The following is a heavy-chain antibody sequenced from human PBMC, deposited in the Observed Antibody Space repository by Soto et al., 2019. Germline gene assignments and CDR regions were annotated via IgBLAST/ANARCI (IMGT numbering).Heavy chain of an antibody. V-gene: IGHV1-69*13. D-gene: IGHD3-22*01. CDR2: IIPMSGTA. CDR1: GDTFRSHSRPV. J-gene: IGHJ4*01. Sequence: SVKVSCKASGDTFRSHSRPVISWVRRAPGQGLEWMGGIIPMSGTANYAQKFQGRVTITADESTNTAYMEVSSLRSEDTAVYYCARVSGSSGYMKLDDWG. CDR3: ARVSGSSGYMKLDD.